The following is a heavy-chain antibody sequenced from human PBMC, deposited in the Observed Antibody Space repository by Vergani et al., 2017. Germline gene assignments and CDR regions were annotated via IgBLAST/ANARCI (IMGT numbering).Heavy chain of an antibody. V-gene: IGHV3-23*01. Sequence: EVQLLESGGGLVQPGGSLRLSCAASGFTFSSYAMSWVRQAPGKGLEWVSAISGSGGSTYYADSVKGRFTSSRDNSKNTLYLQMNSLRAEDTAVYYCAKGRRRGVGANPFDYWGQGTLVTVSS. CDR2: ISGSGGST. CDR3: AKGRRRGVGANPFDY. J-gene: IGHJ4*02. CDR1: GFTFSSYA. D-gene: IGHD1-26*01.